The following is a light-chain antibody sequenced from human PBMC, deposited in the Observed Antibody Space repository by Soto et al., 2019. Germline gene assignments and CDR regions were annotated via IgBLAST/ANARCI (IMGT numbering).Light chain of an antibody. CDR2: EVS. V-gene: IGLV2-8*01. CDR1: SSDIGTYDY. Sequence: QSALTQPPSASGSPGQSVTISCTGTSSDIGTYDYVSWYQHLPDKAPKLIIYEVSKRPSGVPDRFSGSKSGDTASLTISGRQAEDEADYYCSSYTTRTTLYVFGTGTKLTVL. CDR3: SSYTTRTTLYV. J-gene: IGLJ1*01.